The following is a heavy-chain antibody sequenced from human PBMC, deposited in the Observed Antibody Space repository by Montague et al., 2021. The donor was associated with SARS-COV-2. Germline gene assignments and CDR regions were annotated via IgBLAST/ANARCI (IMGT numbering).Heavy chain of an antibody. CDR2: IYYTGNT. Sequence: SETLSLNCAVSDGSISSPNWWNWVRQPPGKGLAWIGEIYYTGNTNYNPSLKSRVTIFIDKSKNHFSLQLSSVTAADTAVYYCARGGTYHYGMDVWGQGTTVAVSS. CDR1: DGSISSPNW. CDR3: ARGGTYHYGMDV. J-gene: IGHJ6*02. V-gene: IGHV4-4*02. D-gene: IGHD3-16*01.